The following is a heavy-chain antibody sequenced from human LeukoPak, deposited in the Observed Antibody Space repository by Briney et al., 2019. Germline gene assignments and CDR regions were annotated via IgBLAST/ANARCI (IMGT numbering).Heavy chain of an antibody. J-gene: IGHJ4*02. CDR3: ATSDYVWGSYRLDDY. CDR2: IIPIFGTA. D-gene: IGHD3-16*02. CDR1: GYTFTSYG. V-gene: IGHV1-69*13. Sequence: SVKVSCKASGYTFTSYGISWVRQAPGQGLEWMGGIIPIFGTANYAQKFQGRVTITADESTSTAYMELSSLRSEDTAVYYCATSDYVWGSYRLDDYWGQGTLVTVSS.